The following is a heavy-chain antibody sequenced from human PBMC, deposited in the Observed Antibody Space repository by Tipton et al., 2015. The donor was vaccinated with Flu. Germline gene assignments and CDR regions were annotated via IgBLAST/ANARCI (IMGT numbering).Heavy chain of an antibody. CDR1: GGMLSNYA. Sequence: QVQLVQSGAEVKKPGSSVKVSCKASGGMLSNYAISWVRQAPGQGLEWMGRIIPMLGRANYAQKFQGRVTITADESTSTAYMELSSLRSEDTAVYFCARGIEYSTSFGTGPQADLWGQGTLVTVSS. CDR2: IIPMLGRA. D-gene: IGHD6-6*01. J-gene: IGHJ5*02. CDR3: ARGIEYSTSFGTGPQADL. V-gene: IGHV1-69*09.